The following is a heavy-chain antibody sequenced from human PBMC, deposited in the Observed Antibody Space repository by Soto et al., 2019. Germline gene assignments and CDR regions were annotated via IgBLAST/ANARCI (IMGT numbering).Heavy chain of an antibody. J-gene: IGHJ3*02. CDR1: GDSVSSNSAA. V-gene: IGHV6-1*01. Sequence: SQTLSLTCAISGDSVSSNSAAWNWIRQSPSRGLEWLGRTYYRSKWYNDYAVSVKGRITINPDTSKNQFSLQLNSVTPEDTAVYYCARDQVVVVPAAMRDAFDIWGQGTMVTVSS. CDR3: ARDQVVVVPAAMRDAFDI. CDR2: TYYRSKWYN. D-gene: IGHD2-2*01.